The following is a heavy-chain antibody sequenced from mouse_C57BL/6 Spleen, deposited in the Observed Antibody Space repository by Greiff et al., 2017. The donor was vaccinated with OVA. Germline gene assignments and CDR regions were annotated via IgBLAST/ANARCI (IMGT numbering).Heavy chain of an antibody. CDR1: GYSITSGYY. CDR3: AREGGYYSNYEDY. D-gene: IGHD2-5*01. V-gene: IGHV3-6*01. J-gene: IGHJ3*01. CDR2: ISYDGSN. Sequence: EVQLQESGPGLVKPSQSLSLTCSVTGYSITSGYYWNWIRQFPGNKLEWMGYISYDGSNNYNPSLKNRISITRDTSKNQFFLKLNSVTTEDTATDYCAREGGYYSNYEDYWGQGTLVTVSA.